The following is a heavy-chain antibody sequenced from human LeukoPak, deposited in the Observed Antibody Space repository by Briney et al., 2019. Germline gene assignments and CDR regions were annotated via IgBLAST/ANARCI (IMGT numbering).Heavy chain of an antibody. V-gene: IGHV1-18*01. D-gene: IGHD3-22*01. Sequence: GASVKVSFKASGYTFTSYGISWVRQAPGQGLEWMGWISAYNGNTNYAQKLQGRVTMTTDTSTSTAYMELRSLRSDDTAVYYCARGGYYDSSGYYNYWGQGTLVTVSS. CDR3: ARGGYYDSSGYYNY. CDR1: GYTFTSYG. CDR2: ISAYNGNT. J-gene: IGHJ4*02.